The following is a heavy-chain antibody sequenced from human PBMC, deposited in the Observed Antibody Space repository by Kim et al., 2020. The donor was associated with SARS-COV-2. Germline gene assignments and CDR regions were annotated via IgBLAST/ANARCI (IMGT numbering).Heavy chain of an antibody. Sequence: GGSLRLSCAASGFTFSSYGMHWVRQAPGKGLEWVAVISYDGSNKYYADSVKGRFTISRDNSKNTLYLQMNSLRAEDTAVYYCARDRRPFGELLWAFEYWGQGTLVTVSS. CDR1: GFTFSSYG. J-gene: IGHJ4*02. V-gene: IGHV3-33*05. CDR3: ARDRRPFGELLWAFEY. D-gene: IGHD3-10*01. CDR2: ISYDGSNK.